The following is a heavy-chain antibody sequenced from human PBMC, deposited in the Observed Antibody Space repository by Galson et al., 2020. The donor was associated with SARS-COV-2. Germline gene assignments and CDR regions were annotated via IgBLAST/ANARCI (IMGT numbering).Heavy chain of an antibody. CDR3: ARGSGAVAWSDWFDP. V-gene: IGHV4-59*01. Sequence: ASETLSLTCTVSGRSISSYYWSWIRPPPGKGLEWIGYIYYSGSTNYNPSLKSRVTISVDTSKNQFSLKLSSVTAADTAVYYCARGSGAVAWSDWFDPWGQGTLVTVSS. D-gene: IGHD6-19*01. CDR1: GRSISSYY. CDR2: IYYSGST. J-gene: IGHJ5*02.